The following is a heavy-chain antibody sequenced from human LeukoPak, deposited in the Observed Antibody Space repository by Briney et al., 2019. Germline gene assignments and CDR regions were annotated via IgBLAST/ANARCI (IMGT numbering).Heavy chain of an antibody. D-gene: IGHD3-22*01. Sequence: ASVKVSCKASGYTFTGYYMHWVRQAPGQGLEWMGWINPNSGGTNYAQKFQGRVTMTRDTSISTAYMELSRLGSDDTAVYYCARDPIGYDSSGYLNWFDPWGQGTLVTVSS. J-gene: IGHJ5*02. V-gene: IGHV1-2*02. CDR3: ARDPIGYDSSGYLNWFDP. CDR1: GYTFTGYY. CDR2: INPNSGGT.